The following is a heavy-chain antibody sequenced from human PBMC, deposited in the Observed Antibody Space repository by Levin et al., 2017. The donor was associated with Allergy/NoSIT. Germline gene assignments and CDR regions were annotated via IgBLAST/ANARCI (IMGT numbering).Heavy chain of an antibody. CDR3: ARDRLYSGYGDQYYYYYYMDV. Sequence: GASVKVSCKASGYTFTSYGISWVRQAPGQGLEWMGWISAYNGNTNYAQKLQGRVTMTTDTSTSTAYMELRSLRSDDTAVYYCARDRLYSGYGDQYYYYYYMDVWGKGTTVTVSS. V-gene: IGHV1-18*01. D-gene: IGHD5-12*01. CDR2: ISAYNGNT. J-gene: IGHJ6*03. CDR1: GYTFTSYG.